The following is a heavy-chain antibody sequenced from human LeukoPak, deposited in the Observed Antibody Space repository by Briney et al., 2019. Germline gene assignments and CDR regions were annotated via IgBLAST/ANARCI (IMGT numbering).Heavy chain of an antibody. D-gene: IGHD2-21*02. CDR2: IYHSGSS. CDR3: VSAYCGGDCYHSLLAN. Sequence: SETLSLTYAVSGVSMGSGGYSWSWVRLPPGKGLEWIGYIYHSGSSSYNPSLKSRVTIPMDRSKNQFSLRLSSVTAADTAVYYCVSAYCGGDCYHSLLANWGQGILVTVSS. J-gene: IGHJ4*02. CDR1: GVSMGSGGYS. V-gene: IGHV4-30-2*01.